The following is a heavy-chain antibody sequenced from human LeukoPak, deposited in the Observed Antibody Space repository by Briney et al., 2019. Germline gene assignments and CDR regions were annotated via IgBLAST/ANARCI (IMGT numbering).Heavy chain of an antibody. CDR3: ARAKWLGSYWYFDL. Sequence: PGGSLRLSCAASGFTFSSYWMHWVRQAPGKGLVWVSRINTDGSSTSYADSVKGRFTISRDNAKNTLYLQMNSLRAEDTAVYYCARAKWLGSYWYFDLWGRGALVTVSS. CDR2: INTDGSST. J-gene: IGHJ2*01. CDR1: GFTFSSYW. D-gene: IGHD6-19*01. V-gene: IGHV3-74*01.